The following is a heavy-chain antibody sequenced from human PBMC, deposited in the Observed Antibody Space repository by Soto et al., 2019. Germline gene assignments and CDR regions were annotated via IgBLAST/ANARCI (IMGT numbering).Heavy chain of an antibody. D-gene: IGHD3-10*01. J-gene: IGHJ4*02. CDR3: ARTYGSGSYYTY. CDR1: GYTFTDYY. CDR2: INPNSGGT. V-gene: IGHV1-2*04. Sequence: ASVKVSCKASGYTFTDYYMHWVRQAPGQGLEWMGWINPNSGGTNYAQKFQGWVTMTRDTSISTAYMELSRLRSDDTAVYYCARTYGSGSYYTYWGQGTLVTVSS.